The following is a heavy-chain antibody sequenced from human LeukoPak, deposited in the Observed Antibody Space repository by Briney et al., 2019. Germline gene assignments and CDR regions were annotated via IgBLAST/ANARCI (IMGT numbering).Heavy chain of an antibody. Sequence: PGGSLRLSCAAPGFTFSSYAMTWVRQAPGKGLEWVSGISKSGVSTDYADSVKGRFTISRDNSKNTLYLQMNSLRAEDTAVYYCAKSGSGTYYNPDFDYWGQGTLVTVSS. J-gene: IGHJ4*02. V-gene: IGHV3-23*01. CDR1: GFTFSSYA. CDR3: AKSGSGTYYNPDFDY. D-gene: IGHD3-10*01. CDR2: ISKSGVST.